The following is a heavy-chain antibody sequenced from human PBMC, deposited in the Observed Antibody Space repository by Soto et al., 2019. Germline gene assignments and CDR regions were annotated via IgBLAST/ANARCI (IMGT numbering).Heavy chain of an antibody. D-gene: IGHD1-26*01. CDR1: GFTFSSYG. V-gene: IGHV3-23*04. J-gene: IGHJ4*02. CDR2: ISGSGGST. Sequence: VQLVESGGGVVQPGRSLRLSCAASGFTFSSYGMHWVRQAPGKGLEWVSAISGSGGSTYYADSVKGRFTISRDNSKNTLYLQMNSLRAEDTAVYYCAKDRKERHSGLDYWGQGTLVTVSS. CDR3: AKDRKERHSGLDY.